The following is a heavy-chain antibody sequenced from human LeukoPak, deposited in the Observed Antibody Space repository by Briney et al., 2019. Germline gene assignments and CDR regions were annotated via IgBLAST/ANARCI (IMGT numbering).Heavy chain of an antibody. D-gene: IGHD6-19*01. CDR3: ARETSLAGFASGLGFNY. V-gene: IGHV4-59*01. CDR2: IYGSGNT. CDR1: GASISSWY. J-gene: IGHJ4*02. Sequence: SETLSLTCTVSGASISSWYWSWIRQPPGKGLEWIGYIYGSGNTNYDPSLKSRVTMSIDTSKNQFSLKLTSVTAADTATYYCARETSLAGFASGLGFNYWGQGILVTVSS.